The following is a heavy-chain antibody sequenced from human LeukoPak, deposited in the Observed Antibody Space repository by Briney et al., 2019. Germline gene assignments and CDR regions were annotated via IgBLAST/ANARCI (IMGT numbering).Heavy chain of an antibody. D-gene: IGHD3-10*01. J-gene: IGHJ4*02. Sequence: PGGSLRLSCAASGFTFSSYAMHWVRQAPGKGLEWVAVISYDGSNKYYADSVKGRFTISRDNSKNTLYLQMNSLRAEDTAVYYCASRIWFGGSLSCNWGQGTLVTVSS. CDR1: GFTFSSYA. CDR2: ISYDGSNK. V-gene: IGHV3-30-3*01. CDR3: ASRIWFGGSLSCN.